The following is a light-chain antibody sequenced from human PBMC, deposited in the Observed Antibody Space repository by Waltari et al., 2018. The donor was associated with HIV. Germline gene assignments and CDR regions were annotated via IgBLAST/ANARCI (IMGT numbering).Light chain of an antibody. J-gene: IGLJ2*01. CDR2: DVD. V-gene: IGLV2-14*03. CDR3: ASFLGDNTIV. CDR1: DSAFGIYNF. Sequence: SAVTQPASVSGLPGQSITISCSGDDSAFGIYNFLSWYQQFPGEPPKLILYDVDSRASGIAHRFSGSKSANTASRTISALRAEDEGHYYCASFLGDNTIVFGGGTKVTVL.